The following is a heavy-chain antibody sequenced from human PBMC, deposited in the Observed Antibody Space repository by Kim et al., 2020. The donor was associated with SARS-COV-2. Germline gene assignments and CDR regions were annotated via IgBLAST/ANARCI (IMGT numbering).Heavy chain of an antibody. D-gene: IGHD1-26*01. CDR3: ASSPRLVGGFGY. Sequence: YYADSVNGRFTISRDNFKNTLYLQMNCLRAEVTAVYYCASSPRLVGGFGYWCRGTLVTVSS. J-gene: IGHJ4*02. V-gene: IGHV3-23*01.